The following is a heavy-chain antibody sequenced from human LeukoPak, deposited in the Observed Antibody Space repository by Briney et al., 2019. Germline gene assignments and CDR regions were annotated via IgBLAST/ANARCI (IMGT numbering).Heavy chain of an antibody. Sequence: GGSLRLSCAASGFTFSSYGMSWVRQAPGEGLEWVSAISGSGGSTYYADSVKGRFTISRDNSKNTLYLQMNSLRAEDTAVYYCAKGICGGDCGWDWGQGTLVTVSS. J-gene: IGHJ4*02. CDR1: GFTFSSYG. CDR3: AKGICGGDCGWD. CDR2: ISGSGGST. D-gene: IGHD2-21*02. V-gene: IGHV3-23*01.